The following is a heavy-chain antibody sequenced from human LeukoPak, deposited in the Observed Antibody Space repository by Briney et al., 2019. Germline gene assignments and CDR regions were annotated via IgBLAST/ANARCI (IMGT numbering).Heavy chain of an antibody. V-gene: IGHV3-23*01. CDR1: GFTFSSYA. Sequence: GGPLRLSCAASGFTFSSYAMSWVRQAPGKGLEWVSAISGSGGSTYYADSVKGRFTISRDNSKNTLYLQMNSLRAEDAAVYYCAKDSQPSRGWLPSGFDYWGQGTLVTVSS. D-gene: IGHD3-9*01. J-gene: IGHJ4*02. CDR3: AKDSQPSRGWLPSGFDY. CDR2: ISGSGGST.